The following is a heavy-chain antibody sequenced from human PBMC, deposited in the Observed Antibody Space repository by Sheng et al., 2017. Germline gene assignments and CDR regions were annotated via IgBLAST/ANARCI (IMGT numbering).Heavy chain of an antibody. J-gene: IGHJ3*02. CDR1: GFIFTRYG. Sequence: QVQLVESGGGVVPPGGSLRLSCTASGFIFTRYGFHWVRQPPGKGLEWVSFIGYTGTYISYAGSVKGRFTISRDDSKNTVSLQMSSLRPEDTAIYYCAKGDARPALNNPFDTWGQGTMVSVSS. V-gene: IGHV3-30*02. CDR3: AKGDARPALNNPFDT. CDR2: IGYTGTYI.